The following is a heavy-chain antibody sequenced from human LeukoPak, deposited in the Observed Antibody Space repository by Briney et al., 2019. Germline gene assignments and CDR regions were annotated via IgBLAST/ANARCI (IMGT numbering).Heavy chain of an antibody. J-gene: IGHJ4*02. CDR3: ARGRSSSGYYYSFDY. Sequence: PSETLSLTCAVHGGSFSGYYWSWIRQPPGKGLEWIGEINHSGSTNYNPSLKSRVTISVDTSKNQFSLKLSSVTAADTAVYYCARGRSSSGYYYSFDYWGQGTLVTVSS. CDR1: GGSFSGYY. D-gene: IGHD3-22*01. V-gene: IGHV4-34*01. CDR2: INHSGST.